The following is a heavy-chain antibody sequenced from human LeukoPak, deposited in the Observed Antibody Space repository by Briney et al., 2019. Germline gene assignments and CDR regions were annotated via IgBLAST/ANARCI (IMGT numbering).Heavy chain of an antibody. J-gene: IGHJ4*02. CDR1: GYTFTYYW. CDR2: IYPGDSDV. D-gene: IGHD3-22*01. Sequence: GESLQISCKTSGYTFTYYWIGWVRQMPGKGLEWMASIYPGDSDVRYSPSFQGQVTISADESISTAYLQWSSLKASDTAMYYCARTTYDSSTSQTILFDSWGQGTLVTVSS. V-gene: IGHV5-51*01. CDR3: ARTTYDSSTSQTILFDS.